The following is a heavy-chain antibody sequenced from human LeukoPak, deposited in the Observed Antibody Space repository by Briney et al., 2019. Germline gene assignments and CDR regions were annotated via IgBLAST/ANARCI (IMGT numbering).Heavy chain of an antibody. V-gene: IGHV4-61*01. Sequence: SETLSLTCTVSGGSVSSGSYYWSWIRQPPGKGLEWIGYIYYSGSTNYNPSLKSRVTISVDTSKNQFSLKLSSVTAADTAVYYCARVRAPAAGTFDPWGQGTRVTVSS. CDR2: IYYSGST. J-gene: IGHJ5*02. CDR1: GGSVSSGSYY. CDR3: ARVRAPAAGTFDP. D-gene: IGHD6-13*01.